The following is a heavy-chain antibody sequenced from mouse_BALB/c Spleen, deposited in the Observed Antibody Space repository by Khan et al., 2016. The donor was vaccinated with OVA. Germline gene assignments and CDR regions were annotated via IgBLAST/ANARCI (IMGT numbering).Heavy chain of an antibody. Sequence: QIQLVQSGPELKKPGETVKISCKASGYTFTDYSLHWVKQAPGKGLKWMGWINTETGEPTYADDFKGRFAFSLETSASTAYLQINNLKNEDTATYFCAGRRQWYFDAWGAGATVTVSS. J-gene: IGHJ1*01. CDR2: INTETGEP. D-gene: IGHD3-2*01. CDR1: GYTFTDYS. CDR3: AGRRQWYFDA. V-gene: IGHV9-2-1*01.